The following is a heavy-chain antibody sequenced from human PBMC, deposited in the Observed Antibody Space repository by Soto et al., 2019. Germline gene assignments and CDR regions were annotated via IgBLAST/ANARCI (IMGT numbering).Heavy chain of an antibody. CDR3: ARLLTPSGYVGY. CDR1: GGTFSSYA. D-gene: IGHD6-19*01. Sequence: SVKVSCKASGGTFSSYAISWVRQAPGQGLEWMGGIIPIFGTANYAQKFQGRVTITADESTSTAYMELSSLRSEDTAVYYCARLLTPSGYVGYWGQGTLVTVSS. CDR2: IIPIFGTA. J-gene: IGHJ4*02. V-gene: IGHV1-69*13.